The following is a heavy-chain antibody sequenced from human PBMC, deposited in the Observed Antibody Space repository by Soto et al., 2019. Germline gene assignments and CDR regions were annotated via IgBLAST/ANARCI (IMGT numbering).Heavy chain of an antibody. J-gene: IGHJ4*02. CDR3: ARGWGYSGYDSVGFDY. CDR2: INWNGGST. Sequence: EVQLVESGGGVVRPGGSLRLSCAASGFTFDDYGMSWVRQAPGKGLEWVSGINWNGGSTGYADSVKGRFTISRDNAMNSLYLQMNCLRAEDTALYHCARGWGYSGYDSVGFDYWGQGTLVTVSS. CDR1: GFTFDDYG. D-gene: IGHD5-12*01. V-gene: IGHV3-20*01.